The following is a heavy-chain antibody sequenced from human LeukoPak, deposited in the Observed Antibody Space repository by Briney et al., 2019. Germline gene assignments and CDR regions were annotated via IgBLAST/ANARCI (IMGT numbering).Heavy chain of an antibody. Sequence: PGGSLRLSCAASGFTFSTYWMHWVRQAPGKGLVWVARIKGDGSSTIYADSVKGRFTISRGNSKNTLYLQTSSLRVEDTAVYYCARASTTVPNLLDHWGRGTLVTVSS. CDR2: IKGDGSST. J-gene: IGHJ4*02. D-gene: IGHD4-17*01. V-gene: IGHV3-74*01. CDR3: ARASTTVPNLLDH. CDR1: GFTFSTYW.